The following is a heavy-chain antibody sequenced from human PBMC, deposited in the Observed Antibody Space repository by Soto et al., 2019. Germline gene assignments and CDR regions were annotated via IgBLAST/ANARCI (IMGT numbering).Heavy chain of an antibody. V-gene: IGHV3-33*01. CDR2: IRHDGSQT. CDR1: GFTLSSFG. J-gene: IGHJ6*01. CDR3: ARDFITGATYSGPSYYHMDV. D-gene: IGHD1-20*01. Sequence: QEQLVESGGGVVQPGRSLRLSCAASGFTLSSFGIHWVRQAPGKGLEWVAVIRHDGSQTKYVDSVKGRFTISRDNSRNTVFLHMDSLRAEDTAVYRCARDFITGATYSGPSYYHMDVWGRGPTVTVSS.